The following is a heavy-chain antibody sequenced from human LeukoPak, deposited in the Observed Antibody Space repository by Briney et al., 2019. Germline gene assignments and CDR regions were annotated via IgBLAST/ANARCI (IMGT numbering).Heavy chain of an antibody. CDR1: GGSVSNTNYY. V-gene: IGHV4-39*07. D-gene: IGHD3-10*01. CDR2: IYYTGST. J-gene: IGHJ5*02. CDR3: ARSRQASGLLSS. Sequence: SETLSLTCTVSGGSVSNTNYYWGWIRQPPGKGLEWIGNIYYTGSTYYNPSLKSRFTISVDRPKNQFFLNVTSLTAADTAVYYCARSRQASGLLSSWGQGTPVVVSS.